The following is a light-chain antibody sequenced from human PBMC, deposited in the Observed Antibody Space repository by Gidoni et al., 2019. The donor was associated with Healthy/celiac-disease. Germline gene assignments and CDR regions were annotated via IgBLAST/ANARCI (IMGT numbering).Light chain of an antibody. CDR2: DAS. J-gene: IGKJ1*01. CDR1: QDISNY. V-gene: IGKV1-33*01. Sequence: DIHMTQPPSSLSASVGDRVTITCQKSQDISNYFNLYQQKPRKAPKLLIYDASKSETDFTFTISSLQPEDIATYYCQQYGNLPLTFGEGTKVEIK. CDR3: QQYGNLPLT.